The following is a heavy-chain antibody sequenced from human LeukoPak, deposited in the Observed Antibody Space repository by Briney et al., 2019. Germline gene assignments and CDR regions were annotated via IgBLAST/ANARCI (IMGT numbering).Heavy chain of an antibody. Sequence: SETLSLTCAVYGGSFSGYYWSWIRQPPGKGLEWIGEINHSGSTNYNPSLKSRVTISVDTSKNQFSLKLSSVTAADTAVYYCARYPGLRHVDYWGQGALVTVSS. CDR2: INHSGST. D-gene: IGHD5-12*01. CDR1: GGSFSGYY. V-gene: IGHV4-34*01. J-gene: IGHJ4*02. CDR3: ARYPGLRHVDY.